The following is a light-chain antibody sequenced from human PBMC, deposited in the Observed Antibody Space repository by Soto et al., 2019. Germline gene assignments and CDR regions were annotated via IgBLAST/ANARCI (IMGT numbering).Light chain of an antibody. CDR1: SSDVGGYNY. V-gene: IGLV2-14*01. Sequence: QSVLTQPASVSGSPGQSITISCTGTSSDVGGYNYVSWYQQHPGKAPKLMIYEVRNRPSGVSNRFSGSKSGTTASLTISGLQAEAEADYYCSSYTDTGTHVVFGAGTQLTVL. CDR3: SSYTDTGTHVV. J-gene: IGLJ2*01. CDR2: EVR.